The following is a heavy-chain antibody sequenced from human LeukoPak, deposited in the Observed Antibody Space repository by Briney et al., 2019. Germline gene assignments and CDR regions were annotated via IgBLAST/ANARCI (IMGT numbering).Heavy chain of an antibody. CDR2: MQPDGGEK. V-gene: IGHV3-7*03. CDR1: GFTFRSYW. Sequence: GGSLRLSCAASGFTFRSYWMSWVRQAPGKGLEWVANMQPDGGEKYYVDSVKGRFTVSRDNAKSSLYLQMNSLGAEDTAVYYCARETPYGSLTFDYWGLGTRVTVSS. J-gene: IGHJ4*02. CDR3: ARETPYGSLTFDY. D-gene: IGHD3-10*01.